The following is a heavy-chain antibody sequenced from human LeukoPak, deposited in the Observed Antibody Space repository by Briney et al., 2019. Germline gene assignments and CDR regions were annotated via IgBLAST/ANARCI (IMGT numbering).Heavy chain of an antibody. V-gene: IGHV4-4*07. CDR2: IYSSGST. Sequence: SETLSLTCTVSGGSISSYYWSWIRQPAGKGLEWIGRIYSSGSTNYNPSLKSRVTMSVDTSKNQFSLKLSSVTAADTAVYYCARGQYHLLYWYFDLWGRGTLVTVSS. J-gene: IGHJ2*01. CDR3: ARGQYHLLYWYFDL. D-gene: IGHD2-2*01. CDR1: GGSISSYY.